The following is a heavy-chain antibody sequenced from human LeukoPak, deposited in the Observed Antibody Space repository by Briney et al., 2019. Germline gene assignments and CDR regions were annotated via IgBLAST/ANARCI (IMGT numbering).Heavy chain of an antibody. J-gene: IGHJ4*02. Sequence: RQAPGKXLEWVSGINWNGGSTGYADSVKGRFTISRDNAKNSLYLQMNSLRAEDTALYYCARRYYDILTGYSAEVFDYWGQGTLVTVSS. V-gene: IGHV3-20*03. D-gene: IGHD3-9*01. CDR2: INWNGGST. CDR3: ARRYYDILTGYSAEVFDY.